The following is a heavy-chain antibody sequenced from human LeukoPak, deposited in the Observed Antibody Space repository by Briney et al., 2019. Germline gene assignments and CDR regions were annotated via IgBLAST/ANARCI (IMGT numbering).Heavy chain of an antibody. CDR2: IYHSGST. D-gene: IGHD1-26*01. CDR1: GGSISSGGYY. Sequence: SQTLSLTCTVSGGSISSGGYYWSWIRQPPGKGLEWIGSIYHSGSTYYNPSLKSRVTISVDTSKNQFSLKLSSVTAADTAVYYCAGLGGGATAPYWGQGTLVTVSS. J-gene: IGHJ4*02. V-gene: IGHV4-30-2*03. CDR3: AGLGGGATAPY.